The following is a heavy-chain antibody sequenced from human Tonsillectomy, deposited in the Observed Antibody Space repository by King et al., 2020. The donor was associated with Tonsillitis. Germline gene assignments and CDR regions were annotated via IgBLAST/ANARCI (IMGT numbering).Heavy chain of an antibody. Sequence: VQLVESGGGLVQPGGSLRLSCAASGFIFSSYAMSWVRQAPGKGLDWVSSMSASGDSTFYADSVKGRFTISRDNSKNTLYLQMNSLRAEDTAIYYCATKQRKDFWNSDDAWGETGGQGTLVTVSS. V-gene: IGHV3-23*04. CDR2: MSASGDST. CDR1: GFIFSSYA. D-gene: IGHD3-3*01. CDR3: ATKQRKDFWNSDDAWGET. J-gene: IGHJ4*02.